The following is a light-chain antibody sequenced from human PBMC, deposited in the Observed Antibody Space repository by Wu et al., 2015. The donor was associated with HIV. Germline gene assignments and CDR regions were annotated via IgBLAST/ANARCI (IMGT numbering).Light chain of an antibody. Sequence: DIQLTQSPSFMSTPIGDRVTTTCRASQGINSYLAWYQLKPGKAPKLLIYAASTLQGGVPSRFSGSGSGTEFTLTVSSLQPEDLATYYCQQLHSYPFTFGPGTKVDIK. CDR2: AAS. CDR3: QQLHSYPFT. J-gene: IGKJ3*01. CDR1: QGINSY. V-gene: IGKV1-9*01.